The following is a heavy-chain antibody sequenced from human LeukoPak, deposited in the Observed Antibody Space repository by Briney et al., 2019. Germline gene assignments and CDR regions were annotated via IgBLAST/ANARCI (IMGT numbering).Heavy chain of an antibody. V-gene: IGHV3-7*03. CDR2: INHNGNVN. D-gene: IGHD3-16*01. Sequence: SGGSLRLSCAASGFTFSSYWMNWARQAPGKGLEWVASINHNGNVNYYVDSVKGRFTISRDNAKSSLYLQMSNLRAKDTAVYFCARGGGLDVWGQGATVTVSS. CDR3: ARGGGLDV. CDR1: GFTFSSYW. J-gene: IGHJ6*02.